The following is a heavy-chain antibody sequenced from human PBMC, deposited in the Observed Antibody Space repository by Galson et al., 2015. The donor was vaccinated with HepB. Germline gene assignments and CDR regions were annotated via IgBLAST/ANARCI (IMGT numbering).Heavy chain of an antibody. CDR2: IIPILGIA. CDR1: GGTFSSYT. D-gene: IGHD3-22*01. CDR3: ARDRITYYYDSSGYLPFDY. Sequence: SVKVSCKASGGTFSSYTISWVRQAPGQGLEWMGRIIPILGIANYAQKFQGRVTITADKSTSTAYMELSSLRSEDTAVYYCARDRITYYYDSSGYLPFDYWGQGTLVTVSS. V-gene: IGHV1-69*04. J-gene: IGHJ4*02.